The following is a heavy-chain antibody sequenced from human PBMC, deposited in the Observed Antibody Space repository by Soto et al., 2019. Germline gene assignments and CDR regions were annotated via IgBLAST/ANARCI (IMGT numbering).Heavy chain of an antibody. CDR1: GFTFSSYG. CDR3: AKERRYCSCGSCYYYYYMDV. J-gene: IGHJ6*03. Sequence: GGSLRLSCAASGFTFSSYGMHWVRQAPGKGMEWVAVISYDGSNKYYAESVKGRFTISRDKSKNTVYLQMNSLGAEDAAVYYCAKERRYCSCGSCYYYYYMDVWGKGTTVTGSS. CDR2: ISYDGSNK. D-gene: IGHD2-15*01. V-gene: IGHV3-30*18.